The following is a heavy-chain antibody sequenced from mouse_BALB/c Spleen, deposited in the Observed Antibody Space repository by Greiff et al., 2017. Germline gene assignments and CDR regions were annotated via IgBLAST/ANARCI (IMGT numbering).Heavy chain of an antibody. Sequence: VQLQESGPGLVQPSQSLSITCTVSGFLLTSYGVHWVRQSPGKGLEWLGVIWSGGSTDYNAAFISRLSISKDNSKSQVFFKMNSLQANDTAIYYCARNLYDYDDYAIDYWGQGTSVTVSS. J-gene: IGHJ4*01. CDR3: ARNLYDYDDYAIDY. D-gene: IGHD2-4*01. V-gene: IGHV2-2*02. CDR2: IWSGGST. CDR1: GFLLTSYG.